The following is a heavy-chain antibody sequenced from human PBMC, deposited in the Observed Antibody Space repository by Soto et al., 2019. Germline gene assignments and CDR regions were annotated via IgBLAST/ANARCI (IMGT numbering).Heavy chain of an antibody. D-gene: IGHD3-10*01. V-gene: IGHV1-46*01. J-gene: IGHJ6*02. Sequence: ASVKVSCKASGYTFTSYYMHWVRQAPGQGLEWMGIINPSGGSTSYAQKFQGRVTMTRDTSTSTVYMELSSLRSEDTAVDYCARKGWVEVSGGISYYYYGMDVWGQGTTVTVSS. CDR2: INPSGGST. CDR3: ARKGWVEVSGGISYYYYGMDV. CDR1: GYTFTSYY.